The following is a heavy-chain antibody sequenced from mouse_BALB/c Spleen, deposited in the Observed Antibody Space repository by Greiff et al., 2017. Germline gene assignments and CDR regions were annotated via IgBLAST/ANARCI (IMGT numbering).Heavy chain of an antibody. J-gene: IGHJ2*01. D-gene: IGHD2-4*01. CDR3: ARGKDYDYEDYFDG. Sequence: QVQLQQSGAELARPGASVKMSCKASGYTFTSYTMHWVNQRPGQGLEWIGYINPSSGYTNYNQKFKDKATLTADKSSSTAYMQLSSLTSEDSAVYYCARGKDYDYEDYFDGWGQGTTLTVSS. CDR2: INPSSGYT. CDR1: GYTFTSYT. V-gene: IGHV1-4*01.